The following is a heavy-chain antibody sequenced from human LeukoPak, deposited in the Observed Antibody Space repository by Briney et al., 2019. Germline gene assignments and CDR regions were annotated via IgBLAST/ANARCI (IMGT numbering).Heavy chain of an antibody. V-gene: IGHV3-30-3*01. CDR1: GLPFSSYA. D-gene: IGHD7-27*01. CDR3: ARQSGDLAFDY. J-gene: IGHJ4*02. Sequence: GGSLRLSCAASGLPFSSYAMHWVRHAPGKGLEWVAVISYDGSNKYYADSVKGRFTISRDSSKNTLYLQMNSLRAEDTAVYYCARQSGDLAFDYWGQGTLVTVSS. CDR2: ISYDGSNK.